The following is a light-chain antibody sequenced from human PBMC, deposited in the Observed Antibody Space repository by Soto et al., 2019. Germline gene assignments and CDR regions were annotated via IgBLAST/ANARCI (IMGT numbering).Light chain of an antibody. CDR3: MHALQTPIT. V-gene: IGKV2-28*01. J-gene: IGKJ5*01. CDR1: QSLLHNNGKNY. Sequence: DIVMTQSPLSLPVTPGEPASISCRSSQSLLHNNGKNYMDWYVQKPGQSPQLLIYLGSNRASGVTDRFSGSGSGTDCTLKISRVEAEYVGVYYCMHALQTPITFGQGTRLDIK. CDR2: LGS.